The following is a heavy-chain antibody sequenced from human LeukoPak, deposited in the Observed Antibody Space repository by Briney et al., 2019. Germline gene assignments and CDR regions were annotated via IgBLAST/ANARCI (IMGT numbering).Heavy chain of an antibody. V-gene: IGHV4-59*01. J-gene: IGHJ5*02. Sequence: PSETLSLTCTVSGGSISSYYWSWIRQPPGKGLEWIGYIYYSGSTNYNPSLKSRVTISVDTSKNQFSLKLSSVTAADTAVYYCARAHHRITIFGVVIPNWFDPWGQGTLVTVS. CDR3: ARAHHRITIFGVVIPNWFDP. CDR1: GGSISSYY. D-gene: IGHD3-3*01. CDR2: IYYSGST.